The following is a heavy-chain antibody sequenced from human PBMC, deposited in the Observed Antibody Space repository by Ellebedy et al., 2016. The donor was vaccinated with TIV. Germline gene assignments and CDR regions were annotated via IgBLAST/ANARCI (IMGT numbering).Heavy chain of an antibody. D-gene: IGHD6-19*01. Sequence: MPSETLSLTCTVSGGSISSYYWSWIRQPPGRGLEWIGYVSYSGSTNYNPSLKSRVTISVDTSKNQFSLRLSSVTAADTAVYYCARDDDSGWYLYYWGQGTLVTVSS. V-gene: IGHV4-59*01. J-gene: IGHJ4*02. CDR3: ARDDDSGWYLYY. CDR2: VSYSGST. CDR1: GGSISSYY.